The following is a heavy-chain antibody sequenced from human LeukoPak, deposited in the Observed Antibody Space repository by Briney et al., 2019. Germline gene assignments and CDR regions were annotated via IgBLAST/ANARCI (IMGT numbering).Heavy chain of an antibody. D-gene: IGHD5-18*01. CDR3: AKDPEDGPQWIQLWLQAPPLSY. V-gene: IGHV3-23*01. Sequence: PGGSLRLSCAGSGFSFSSYPISWVRQPPGKGLEWVSAITASGDSTYSADSVKGRFTISRDNSRNTLFLEMSSLRAEDTAVYYCAKDPEDGPQWIQLWLQAPPLSYWGQGTLVTVSS. CDR2: ITASGDST. J-gene: IGHJ4*02. CDR1: GFSFSSYP.